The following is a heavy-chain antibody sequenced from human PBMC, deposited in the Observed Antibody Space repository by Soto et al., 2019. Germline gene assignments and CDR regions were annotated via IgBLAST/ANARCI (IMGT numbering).Heavy chain of an antibody. Sequence: PGGSLRLSCAASGFTFRMYWMHWVRQVPGKGPEWVSRINDDGISTNYADSVKGRFTISRDNAKNTLYLQMNSLRTEDTALYYCAKGQLRYFDWLTHPAEYFQHWGQGTLVTVSS. D-gene: IGHD3-9*01. J-gene: IGHJ1*01. CDR3: AKGQLRYFDWLTHPAEYFQH. CDR1: GFTFRMYW. CDR2: INDDGIST. V-gene: IGHV3-74*01.